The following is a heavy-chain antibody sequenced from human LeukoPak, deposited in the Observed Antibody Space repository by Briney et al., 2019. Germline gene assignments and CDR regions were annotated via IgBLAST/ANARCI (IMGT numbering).Heavy chain of an antibody. CDR3: AKDLYYYDTSGGMDV. Sequence: GGYLRLYCAAARLTFSTYAMHRVRPAPGKGLEWVSGIIACGLKTSYGTSVTGWLTIYRNNPKNTLYLQMNSLGAADTAVYYCAKDLYYYDTSGGMDVWGQGTPVTVSS. CDR1: RLTFSTYA. V-gene: IGHV3-23*01. J-gene: IGHJ6*02. D-gene: IGHD3-22*01. CDR2: IIACGLKT.